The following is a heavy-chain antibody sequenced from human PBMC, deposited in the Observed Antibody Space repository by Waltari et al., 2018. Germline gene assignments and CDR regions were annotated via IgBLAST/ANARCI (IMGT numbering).Heavy chain of an antibody. CDR3: AKVKVPAAMDDAFDI. V-gene: IGHV3-23*01. J-gene: IGHJ3*02. Sequence: EVQLLESGGGLVQPGGSLRLSCAASGFTFSSYAMSWVRQAPGKGLEWVAAISGSGGSTYDADAVKGRFTISRDKSKNTLYLQMNSLRAEDTAVYYCAKVKVPAAMDDAFDIWGQGTMVTVSS. CDR1: GFTFSSYA. D-gene: IGHD2-2*01. CDR2: ISGSGGST.